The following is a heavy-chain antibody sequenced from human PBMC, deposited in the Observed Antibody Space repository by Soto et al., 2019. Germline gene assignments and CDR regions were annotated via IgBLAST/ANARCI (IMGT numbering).Heavy chain of an antibody. J-gene: IGHJ5*02. Sequence: SETLSLTCAVSGGSISSGGYSWSWIRQPPGKGLEWIGYIYHSGSTYYNPSLKSRVTISVDRSKNQLSLKLSSVTAADTAVYYCARGENSGFDPWGQGTLVTVSS. CDR3: ARGENSGFDP. CDR1: GGSISSGGYS. CDR2: IYHSGST. V-gene: IGHV4-30-2*01.